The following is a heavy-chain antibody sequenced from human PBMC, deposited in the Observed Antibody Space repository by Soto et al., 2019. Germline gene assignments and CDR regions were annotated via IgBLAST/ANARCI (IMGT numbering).Heavy chain of an antibody. CDR2: INSDGSST. Sequence: EVQLVESGGGLVQPGGSLRLSCAASGFTFSSYWMHWVRQAPGKGLVWVSRINSDGSSTSYADSVKGRFTISRDNAKNTMYLQMNSLRAEDTAVYYCAVAVAGPTASGYWGQGTLVTVSS. CDR1: GFTFSSYW. CDR3: AVAVAGPTASGY. J-gene: IGHJ4*02. V-gene: IGHV3-74*01. D-gene: IGHD6-19*01.